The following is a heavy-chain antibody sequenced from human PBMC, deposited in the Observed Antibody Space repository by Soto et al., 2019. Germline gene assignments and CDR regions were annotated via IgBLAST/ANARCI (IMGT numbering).Heavy chain of an antibody. Sequence: VKVSCKASGFTFTSSAVQWVRQARGQRLEWIGWIVVGSGNTNYAQKFQERVTITRDMSTSTAYMELSSLRSEDTAVYYCAAVAQRWLHVTFDYWGQGTLVTVSS. CDR1: GFTFTSSA. J-gene: IGHJ4*02. CDR3: AAVAQRWLHVTFDY. V-gene: IGHV1-58*01. D-gene: IGHD5-12*01. CDR2: IVVGSGNT.